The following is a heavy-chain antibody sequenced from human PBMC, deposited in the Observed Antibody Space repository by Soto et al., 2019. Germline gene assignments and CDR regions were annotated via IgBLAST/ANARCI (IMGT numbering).Heavy chain of an antibody. V-gene: IGHV4-30-4*02. J-gene: IGHJ4*02. CDR3: ARDKSGYGYFDY. Sequence: PSETLSLTCTVSGGSISSGDYYWSWIRQPPGKGLEWIGYIYYSGSTYYNPSLKSRVTISVDTSKNQFSLKLSSVTAADTAVYYCARDKSGYGYFDYWGQGTLVTAPQ. CDR1: GGSISSGDYY. CDR2: IYYSGST. D-gene: IGHD1-1*01.